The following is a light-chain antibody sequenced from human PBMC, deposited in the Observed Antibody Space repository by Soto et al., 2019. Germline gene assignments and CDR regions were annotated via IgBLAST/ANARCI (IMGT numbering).Light chain of an antibody. V-gene: IGKV1-39*01. J-gene: IGKJ1*01. Sequence: DIQMTQSPSSLSASVGDRVTITCRASQSISSYLNWYQQKKGKAPKILIYGAFSLQSGVPSRFRGSGSGTEFTLTISRLQPDDFETYYCQHYNSYSEAFGQGTKVDIK. CDR1: QSISSY. CDR3: QHYNSYSEA. CDR2: GAF.